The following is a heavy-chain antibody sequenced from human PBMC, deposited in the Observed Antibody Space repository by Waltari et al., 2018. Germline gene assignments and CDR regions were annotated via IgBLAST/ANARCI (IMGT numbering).Heavy chain of an antibody. Sequence: QVHLVQSGAEVKKPGASAKVSCRASGHTFISYYIHWVRGAPGQGLEWMGKMKPGGRKTYAQKFQGRVTMTRDTSTNTVYMELSSLRSEDTAVYYCASGDYDDSTGSRYYGMDVWGQGTTVTVSS. CDR2: MKPGGRK. V-gene: IGHV1-46*01. CDR1: GHTFISYY. D-gene: IGHD3-22*01. J-gene: IGHJ6*02. CDR3: ASGDYDDSTGSRYYGMDV.